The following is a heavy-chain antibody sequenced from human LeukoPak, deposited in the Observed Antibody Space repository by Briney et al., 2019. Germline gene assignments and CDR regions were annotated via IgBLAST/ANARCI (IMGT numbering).Heavy chain of an antibody. CDR3: ARENPPIQLWLSHVYDAFDI. J-gene: IGHJ3*02. CDR2: ISSSSSYI. CDR1: GFTFSSYS. V-gene: IGHV3-21*01. D-gene: IGHD5-18*01. Sequence: GGSLRLSCAASGFTFSSYSMNWVRQAPGKGLEWVSSISSSSSYIHYADSVKGRFTISRDNAKNSLYLQMNSLRAEDTAVYYCARENPPIQLWLSHVYDAFDIWGQGTMVTVSS.